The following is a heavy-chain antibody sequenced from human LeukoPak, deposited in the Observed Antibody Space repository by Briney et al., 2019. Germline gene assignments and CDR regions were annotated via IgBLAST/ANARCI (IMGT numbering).Heavy chain of an antibody. J-gene: IGHJ4*02. V-gene: IGHV1-8*01. CDR2: MNPNSGNT. CDR1: GYTFTSYD. CDR3: ARGLDYVGLADY. D-gene: IGHD4-23*01. Sequence: ASVKVSCKASGYTFTSYDINWVRQATGQGLEWMGWMNPNSGNTGYAQKFQGRVTMTRNTPISTAYMELSSLRSEDTAVYYCARGLDYVGLADYWGQGTLVTVSS.